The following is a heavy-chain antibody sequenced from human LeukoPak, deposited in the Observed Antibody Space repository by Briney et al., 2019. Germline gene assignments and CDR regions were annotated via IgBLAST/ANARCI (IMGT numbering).Heavy chain of an antibody. CDR3: ARVGQWLVRANYFDY. V-gene: IGHV4-34*01. Sequence: TSETLSLTCAVYGGSFSGYYWSWIRKPPGKGLEWIGEINHSGSTNYNPSLKSRVTISVDTSKNQFSLKLSSVTAADTAVYYCARVGQWLVRANYFDYWGQGTLVTVSS. J-gene: IGHJ4*02. CDR2: INHSGST. D-gene: IGHD6-19*01. CDR1: GGSFSGYY.